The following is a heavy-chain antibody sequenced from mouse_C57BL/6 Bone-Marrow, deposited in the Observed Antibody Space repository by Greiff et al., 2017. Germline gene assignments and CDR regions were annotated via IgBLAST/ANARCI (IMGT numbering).Heavy chain of an antibody. Sequence: VQLQQSGAELMKPGASVKLSCKATGYTFTGYWIEWVKQRPGHGLEWIGEILPGSGSTNYNEKFKGKAILTADKSSSTAYMELRSLTSEDSAVYYCTANDYWGQGTTLTVSS. CDR3: TANDY. J-gene: IGHJ2*01. CDR2: ILPGSGST. CDR1: GYTFTGYW. V-gene: IGHV1-9*01.